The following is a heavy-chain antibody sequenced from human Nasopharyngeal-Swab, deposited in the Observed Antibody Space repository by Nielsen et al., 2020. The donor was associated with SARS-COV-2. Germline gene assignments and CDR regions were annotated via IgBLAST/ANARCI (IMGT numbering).Heavy chain of an antibody. CDR1: GFIFSTYA. V-gene: IGHV3-30-3*01. CDR3: ARPARRGLNWFDP. J-gene: IGHJ5*02. CDR2: ISYDGSSN. D-gene: IGHD3-22*01. Sequence: GGSLRLSCAASGFIFSTYAMHWVRQAPGKGLEWVALISYDGSSNYYAHSVKGRSTISRDNSKNTLYLQMNSLRGEDTAVYYCARPARRGLNWFDPWGQGTLVTVSS.